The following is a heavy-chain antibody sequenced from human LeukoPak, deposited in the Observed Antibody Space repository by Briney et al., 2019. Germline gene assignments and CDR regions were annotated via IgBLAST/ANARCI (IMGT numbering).Heavy chain of an antibody. Sequence: GGSLRLSCAGSGFTFSDYWMSWVRQAPGKGLEWVADIKQDGSEKYYVDSVRGRFTISRDNANNSLYLQMNSLRAEDTAVYYCARDYVWGSHRFGDLDPFDYWGQGTLVTVSS. J-gene: IGHJ4*02. CDR1: GFTFSDYW. CDR2: IKQDGSEK. D-gene: IGHD3-16*02. CDR3: ARDYVWGSHRFGDLDPFDY. V-gene: IGHV3-7*01.